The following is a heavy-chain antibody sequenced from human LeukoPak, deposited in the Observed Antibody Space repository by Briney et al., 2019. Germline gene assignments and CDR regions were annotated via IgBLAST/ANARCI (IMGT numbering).Heavy chain of an antibody. J-gene: IGHJ4*02. CDR3: ARGTMVRGVIRVNFDY. CDR1: GGSISSGGYY. V-gene: IGHV4-31*03. Sequence: SQTLSLTCTVSGGSISSGGYYWSWIRQHPGTGLEWIGYIYYSGSTYYNPSLKSRVTISVDTSKNQFSLKLSSVTAADTAVYYCARGTMVRGVIRVNFDYWGQGILVTVSS. D-gene: IGHD3-10*01. CDR2: IYYSGST.